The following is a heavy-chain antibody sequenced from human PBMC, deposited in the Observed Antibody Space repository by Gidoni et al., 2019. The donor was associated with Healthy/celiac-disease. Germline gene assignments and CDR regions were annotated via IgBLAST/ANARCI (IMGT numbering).Heavy chain of an antibody. V-gene: IGHV1-69*01. CDR3: ARDNRPLLWFGEYDY. CDR1: GGTFRRHA. CDR2: IIPIFGTA. J-gene: IGHJ4*02. Sequence: QVQLVQSGAEVKKPGSSVKVSCKASGGTFRRHAISWVRQDPGQGLAWMGGIIPIFGTANDAQKFQRRVTITADESTSTAYMELSRLRSEDTAVYYWARDNRPLLWFGEYDYWGQGTLVTVSS. D-gene: IGHD3-10*01.